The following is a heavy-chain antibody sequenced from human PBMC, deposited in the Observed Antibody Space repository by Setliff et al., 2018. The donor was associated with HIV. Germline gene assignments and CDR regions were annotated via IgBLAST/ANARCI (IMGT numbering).Heavy chain of an antibody. D-gene: IGHD3-3*01. V-gene: IGHV3-7*01. CDR3: ARVPSYYNFWSGYSPIFDY. CDR1: GFTFSSYW. J-gene: IGHJ4*02. CDR2: IKQDGSEK. Sequence: GGSLRLSCAASGFTFSSYWMSWVRQAPGKGLEWVANIKQDGSEKYYVDSVKGRFTISRDNAKNSLYLQMNSLRAEDTAVYYCARVPSYYNFWSGYSPIFDYWGPGTLVTVSS.